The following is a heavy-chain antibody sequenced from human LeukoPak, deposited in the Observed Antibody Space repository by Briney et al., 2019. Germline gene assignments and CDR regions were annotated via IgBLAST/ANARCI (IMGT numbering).Heavy chain of an antibody. CDR1: GGSFSGYY. V-gene: IGHV4-34*01. D-gene: IGHD3-10*01. CDR2: INHSGST. J-gene: IGHJ3*02. Sequence: PSGTLSLTCAVYGGSFSGYYWSWIRQSPGKGLEWIAEINHSGSTKYNPSLKSRVTISVDTSKNQFSLKLRSVTAADTAVYYCARPRYYYGFRDRGAAFDIWGLGTMVTVSS. CDR3: ARPRYYYGFRDRGAAFDI.